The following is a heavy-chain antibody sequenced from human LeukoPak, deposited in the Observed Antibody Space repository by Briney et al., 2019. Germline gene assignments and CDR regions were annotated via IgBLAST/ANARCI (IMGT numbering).Heavy chain of an antibody. Sequence: PGGSLRLSCVASGFTLKNAWMSWVRQAPGKGLEWVGRIRSKADGGTTDYAAPVKGRFTISRDDSKNTLYLQMNSLKTEDTAVYFCATGTEQQWLSLDYWGQGTLVTVSS. V-gene: IGHV3-15*01. D-gene: IGHD6-19*01. CDR3: ATGTEQQWLSLDY. CDR2: IRSKADGGTT. J-gene: IGHJ4*02. CDR1: GFTLKNAW.